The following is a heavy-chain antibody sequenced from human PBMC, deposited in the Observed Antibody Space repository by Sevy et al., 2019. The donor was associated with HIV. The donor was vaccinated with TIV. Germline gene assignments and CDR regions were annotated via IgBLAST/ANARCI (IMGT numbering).Heavy chain of an antibody. CDR2: ISYDGSNK. D-gene: IGHD3-3*01. CDR3: ARVRVFGVVIIHHGMDV. V-gene: IGHV3-30*04. CDR1: GFTFSSYA. J-gene: IGHJ6*02. Sequence: QLGGSLRLSCAASGFTFSSYAMHWVRQAPGKGLEWVAVISYDGSNKYYADSVKGRFTISRDNSKNTLYLQMNSLRAEDTAVYYCARVRVFGVVIIHHGMDVWGQGTTVTVSS.